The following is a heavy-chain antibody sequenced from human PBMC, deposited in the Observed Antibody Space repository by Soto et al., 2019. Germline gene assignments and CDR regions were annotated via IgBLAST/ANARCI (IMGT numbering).Heavy chain of an antibody. V-gene: IGHV4-39*07. CDR1: GSSINSSGYY. D-gene: IGHD6-19*01. Sequence: SETLSLTCTVSGSSINSSGYYWGWIRQPPGKGLEWIGSMFYGVSTYYNPSLKSRVTISLDRSKNQFSLKLSSVTAADTAIYYCAGSYCSGGRCQTYVMDIWGQGTTVTVSS. J-gene: IGHJ6*02. CDR3: AGSYCSGGRCQTYVMDI. CDR2: MFYGVST.